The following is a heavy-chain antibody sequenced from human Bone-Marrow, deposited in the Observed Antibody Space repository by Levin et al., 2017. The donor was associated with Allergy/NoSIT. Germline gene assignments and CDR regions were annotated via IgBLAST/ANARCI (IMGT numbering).Heavy chain of an antibody. CDR3: ATLSVFVPNTVASDK. V-gene: IGHV3-48*03. Sequence: GESLKISCVASGFNFRNYEMNWVRQVPGKGLEWVSHITGSGDSASYADSVRGRFTISRDNAENSLYLQMHSLRAEDSGLYYCATLSVFVPNTVASDKWGQGTLVTVSS. D-gene: IGHD2-21*01. CDR2: ITGSGDSA. CDR1: GFNFRNYE. J-gene: IGHJ4*02.